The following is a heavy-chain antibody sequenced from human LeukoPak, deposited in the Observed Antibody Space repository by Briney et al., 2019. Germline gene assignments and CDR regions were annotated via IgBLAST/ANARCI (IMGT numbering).Heavy chain of an antibody. D-gene: IGHD4-11*01. CDR2: IIPIFGTA. CDR1: GGTFSSYA. J-gene: IGHJ4*02. Sequence: ASVKVSCKASGGTFSSYAVSWVRQASGQGLEWMGGIIPIFGTANYAQKFQGRVTITADESTSTAYMELSSLRSEDTAVYYCARSYSNYGPFDYWGQGTLVTVSS. CDR3: ARSYSNYGPFDY. V-gene: IGHV1-69*13.